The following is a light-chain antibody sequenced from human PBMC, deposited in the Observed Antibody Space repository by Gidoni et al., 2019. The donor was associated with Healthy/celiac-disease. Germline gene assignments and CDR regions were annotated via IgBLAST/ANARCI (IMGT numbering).Light chain of an antibody. CDR2: GAS. CDR3: QQYGSSPLT. Sequence: IELPQSPGPLSLSPGESATLSCRASQSVSSNYLAWYQQKPGQAPRLLIYGASSRATGIPYRFSGSGSGTDFTLTISRLEPEDFAVYYCQQYGSSPLTFGGGTKVEIK. V-gene: IGKV3-20*01. CDR1: QSVSSNY. J-gene: IGKJ4*01.